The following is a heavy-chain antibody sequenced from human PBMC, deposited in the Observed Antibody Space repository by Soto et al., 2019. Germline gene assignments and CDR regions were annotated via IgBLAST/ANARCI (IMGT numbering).Heavy chain of an antibody. J-gene: IGHJ6*02. CDR3: ARVRWSLMDV. V-gene: IGHV4-59*01. D-gene: IGHD4-17*01. CDR1: GGSIISYY. Sequence: SETLSLTCTVSGGSIISYYWSWIRQPPGKGLEWIGYIYYSGSTNYNPSLKSRVTISVDTSKNQFSLKLSSVTAADTAVYYCARVRWSLMDVWGQGTTVTVSS. CDR2: IYYSGST.